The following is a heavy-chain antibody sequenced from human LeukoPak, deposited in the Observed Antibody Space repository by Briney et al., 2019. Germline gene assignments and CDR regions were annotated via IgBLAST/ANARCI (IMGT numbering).Heavy chain of an antibody. V-gene: IGHV4-30-4*08. D-gene: IGHD2-21*01. CDR3: SSLYSYYYYMDV. CDR2: IYYSGST. Sequence: SETLSLTCTVSGGSISSGDYYWSWIRQPPGKGLKWIGYIYYSGSTYYNPSLKSRVTISVDTSKNQFSLKLSSVTAADTAVYYCSSLYSYYYYMDVWGKGTTVTVSS. J-gene: IGHJ6*03. CDR1: GGSISSGDYY.